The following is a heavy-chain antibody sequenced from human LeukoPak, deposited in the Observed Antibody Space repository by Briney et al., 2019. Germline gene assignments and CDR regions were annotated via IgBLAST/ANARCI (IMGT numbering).Heavy chain of an antibody. Sequence: PSETLSLTCTVSGGSISSGGYYWSWIRQHPGKGLEWIGYIYYSGSTYYNPSLKSRVTISVDTSKNQFSLKLSSVTAADTAVYYCARVRRWELHDAFDIWGQGTMVTVSS. CDR1: GGSISSGGYY. D-gene: IGHD1-26*01. CDR3: ARVRRWELHDAFDI. V-gene: IGHV4-31*03. J-gene: IGHJ3*02. CDR2: IYYSGST.